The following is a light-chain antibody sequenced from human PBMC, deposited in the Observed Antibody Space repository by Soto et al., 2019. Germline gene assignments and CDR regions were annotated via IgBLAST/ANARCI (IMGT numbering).Light chain of an antibody. CDR2: EVS. Sequence: QSALTQPASVSGSPGQSVTISCTGTSSDVGGYNYVSWYQQPPGKAPKLMIYEVSNRPSGVSNRFSGSKSGNTASLTISGLQAEDAADYYRSSYTSSSTLEVFGTGTKVTVL. V-gene: IGLV2-14*01. J-gene: IGLJ1*01. CDR1: SSDVGGYNY. CDR3: SSYTSSSTLEV.